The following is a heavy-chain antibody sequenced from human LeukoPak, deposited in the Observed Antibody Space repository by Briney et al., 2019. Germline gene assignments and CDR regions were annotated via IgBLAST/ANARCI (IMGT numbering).Heavy chain of an antibody. CDR3: AKAIGDYIPQGFDC. J-gene: IGHJ4*02. Sequence: GGSLRLSCAASGFTFSSCAMSWVRQAPGKGLEWVSAISGSGDRTHYADSVQGRFTISRDNSRNTLYLQMDSLRAEDTAVYYCAKAIGDYIPQGFDCWGQGTLVTVSS. CDR1: GFTFSSCA. D-gene: IGHD4-17*01. CDR2: ISGSGDRT. V-gene: IGHV3-23*01.